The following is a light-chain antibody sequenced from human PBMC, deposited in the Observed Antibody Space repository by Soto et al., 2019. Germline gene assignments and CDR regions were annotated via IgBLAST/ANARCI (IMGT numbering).Light chain of an antibody. Sequence: EIVLTQSPGPLSLSPGESATLSCRASQSVSSSYLAWYQQKPGQAPRLLIYGASSRATGIPDGFSGSGSGTEFTLTISSLQSEDFAVYYCQQYNNWPLTFGGGTKVDIK. CDR1: QSVSSSY. J-gene: IGKJ4*01. CDR2: GAS. CDR3: QQYNNWPLT. V-gene: IGKV3-20*01.